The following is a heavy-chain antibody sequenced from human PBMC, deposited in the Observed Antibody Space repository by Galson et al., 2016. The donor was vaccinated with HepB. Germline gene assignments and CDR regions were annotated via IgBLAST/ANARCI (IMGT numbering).Heavy chain of an antibody. V-gene: IGHV3-23*01. CDR1: GFTFSNYD. CDR2: ISTSGDGT. J-gene: IGHJ2*01. CDR3: AKALPSWYFDL. Sequence: SLRLSCAASGFTFSNYDMSWVRQAPGKGLEWVSSISTSGDGTTYADSVKGRFTFSRDNPKNTLSLEMNSLRAEDTAIYYCAKALPSWYFDLWGRGTLVTVSS.